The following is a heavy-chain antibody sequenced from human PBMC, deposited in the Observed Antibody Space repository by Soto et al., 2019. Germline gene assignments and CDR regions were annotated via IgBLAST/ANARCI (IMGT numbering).Heavy chain of an antibody. CDR1: GGTFSSYT. J-gene: IGHJ6*03. CDR2: IIPILGIA. Sequence: ASVKVSCKASGGTFSSYTISWVRQAPGQGLEWMGRIIPILGIANYAQKFQGRVTITADKSTSTAYMELSSLRSEDTAVYYCAREVDIVVVVAATAYMDVWGKGTTVTVS. D-gene: IGHD2-15*01. V-gene: IGHV1-69*04. CDR3: AREVDIVVVVAATAYMDV.